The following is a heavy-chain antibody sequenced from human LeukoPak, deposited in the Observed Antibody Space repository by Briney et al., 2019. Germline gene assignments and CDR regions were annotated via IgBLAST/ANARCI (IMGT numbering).Heavy chain of an antibody. D-gene: IGHD2-15*01. V-gene: IGHV4-61*02. Sequence: PSETLSLTCTVSGGSISSASYYWSWIRQPAGKGLEWIGRIYNSGSTYYSPSLKSRVTISVDTSKNQFSLKLSSVTAADTAVYYCARSLPVYCSGGSCPAEFDYWGQGTLVTVSS. CDR1: GGSISSASYY. CDR3: ARSLPVYCSGGSCPAEFDY. J-gene: IGHJ4*02. CDR2: IYNSGST.